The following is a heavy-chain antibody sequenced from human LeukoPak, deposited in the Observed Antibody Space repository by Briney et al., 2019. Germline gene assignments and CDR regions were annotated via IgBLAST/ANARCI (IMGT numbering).Heavy chain of an antibody. CDR3: AKGHDKTYYYDSSGYYY. D-gene: IGHD3-22*01. V-gene: IGHV3-9*01. CDR1: GFTFDDYA. J-gene: IGHJ4*02. Sequence: GGSLRLSCAASGFTFDDYAMHWVRQAPGKGLEWVSGISWSSGSIGYADSVKGRFTISRDNAKNSLYLQMNSLRAEDTALYYCAKGHDKTYYYDSSGYYYWGQGTLVTVSS. CDR2: ISWSSGSI.